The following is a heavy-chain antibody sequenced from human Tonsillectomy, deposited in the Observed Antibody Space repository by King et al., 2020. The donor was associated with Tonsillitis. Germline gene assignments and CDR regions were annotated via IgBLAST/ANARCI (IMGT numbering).Heavy chain of an antibody. CDR1: GGTFSSYN. J-gene: IGHJ4*02. CDR3: AREGCCGGYCYSGLVDY. V-gene: IGHV1-69*09. CDR2: IIPILDIT. Sequence: QEQLVQSGAEVKKPGSSVKVSCKASGGTFSSYNIRWVRQAPGQGLEWMGRIIPILDITNYAQKFQGRVTITADKSTSTAYMELTSLRSEDTAFYYCAREGCCGGYCYSGLVDYWGQGTLVTVSS. D-gene: IGHD2-21*02.